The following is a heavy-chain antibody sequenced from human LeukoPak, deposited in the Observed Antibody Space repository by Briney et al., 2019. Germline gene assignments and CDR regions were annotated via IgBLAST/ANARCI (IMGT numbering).Heavy chain of an antibody. D-gene: IGHD3-22*01. V-gene: IGHV6-1*01. J-gene: IGHJ6*02. Sequence: SQTLSLTCAFSGDSVSSNSAAWNWIRQSPSRGLEWLGRTYYRSKWYNDYAVSVKSRITINPDTSKNQFSLQLNSVTPEDTAVYYCAREVESRKSYDSSGYYYNFFDYYGMDVWGQGTTVTVSS. CDR3: AREVESRKSYDSSGYYYNFFDYYGMDV. CDR2: TYYRSKWYN. CDR1: GDSVSSNSAA.